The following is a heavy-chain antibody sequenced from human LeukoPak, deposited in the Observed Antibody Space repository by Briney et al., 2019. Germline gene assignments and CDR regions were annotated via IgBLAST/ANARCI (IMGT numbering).Heavy chain of an antibody. J-gene: IGHJ4*02. CDR2: ISSSSSYT. CDR3: ARVGDYGDYIDY. CDR1: GFTFSSYS. Sequence: GGSLRLSCAASGFTFSSYSMNWVRQAPVKGLEWVSSISSSSSYTYYADSVKGRFTISRDNAKNSQYLQMNSLRAEDTAVYYCARVGDYGDYIDYWGQGTLVTVSS. D-gene: IGHD4-17*01. V-gene: IGHV3-21*01.